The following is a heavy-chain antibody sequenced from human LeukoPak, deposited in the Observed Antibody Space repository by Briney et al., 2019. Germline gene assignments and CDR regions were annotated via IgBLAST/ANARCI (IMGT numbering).Heavy chain of an antibody. CDR3: ARVRGAYSSGTANWFDP. J-gene: IGHJ5*02. V-gene: IGHV3-11*01. Sequence: GGSLRLSCAASGFTFSDYYMSWIRQAPGEGLEWVSYISSSGSTIYYADSVKGRFTISRDNAKNSLYLQMNSPRAEGTAVYYCARVRGAYSSGTANWFDPWGQGTLVTVSS. CDR1: GFTFSDYY. D-gene: IGHD3-22*01. CDR2: ISSSGSTI.